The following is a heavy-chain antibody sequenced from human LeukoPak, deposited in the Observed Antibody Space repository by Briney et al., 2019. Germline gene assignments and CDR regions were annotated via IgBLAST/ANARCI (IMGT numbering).Heavy chain of an antibody. D-gene: IGHD5-24*01. J-gene: IGHJ4*02. Sequence: GGSLRLSCVASGFNLTTNYMSWVRQAPGKGLEWVSAIYSGGTTYYADSVKGRFTISRDISKNTLSLQMNSLRAEDTAVYYCARGRRDGYNLGYWGQRTLVAVSS. CDR3: ARGRRDGYNLGY. CDR2: IYSGGTT. CDR1: GFNLTTNY. V-gene: IGHV3-53*01.